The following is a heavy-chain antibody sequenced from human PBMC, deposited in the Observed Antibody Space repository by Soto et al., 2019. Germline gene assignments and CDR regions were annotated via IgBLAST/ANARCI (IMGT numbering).Heavy chain of an antibody. V-gene: IGHV3-48*03. D-gene: IGHD1-26*01. CDR2: ISSSGSTI. Sequence: PGGSLRLSCAASGFTFSSYEMNWVRQAPGKGLECVSYISSSGSTIYYADSVKGRFTISRDNAKSSLYLQMNSLRAEDTAVYYCARCSSGVGATTGYYYYGMDVWGQGTTVTVSS. CDR1: GFTFSSYE. CDR3: ARCSSGVGATTGYYYYGMDV. J-gene: IGHJ6*02.